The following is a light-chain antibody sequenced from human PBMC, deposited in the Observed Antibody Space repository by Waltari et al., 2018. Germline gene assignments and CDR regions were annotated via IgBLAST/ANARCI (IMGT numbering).Light chain of an antibody. J-gene: IGKJ5*01. CDR1: QTLVSTDGISY. CDR3: MQATHWPVT. Sequence: DVGLTQSPLSLPVTLGQPASISCRSSQTLVSTDGISYLNWFHQRPGQAPRCLIYKVSNRGSGVQDRLSGSGSGTDFTLMISSVEADDVGVYFCMQATHWPVTFGQGTRLEIK. V-gene: IGKV2-30*01. CDR2: KVS.